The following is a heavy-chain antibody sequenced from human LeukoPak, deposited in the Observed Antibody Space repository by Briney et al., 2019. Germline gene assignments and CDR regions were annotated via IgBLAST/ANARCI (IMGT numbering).Heavy chain of an antibody. J-gene: IGHJ4*02. CDR1: GGTFSSYA. Sequence: ASVKVSCKASGGTFSSYAISWVRQAPGQGLEWMGGFDPEDGETIYAQKFQGRVTMTEDTSTDTAYMELSSLRSEDTAVYYCATDRFSVRGAEYYFDYWGQGTLVTVSS. CDR3: ATDRFSVRGAEYYFDY. CDR2: FDPEDGET. D-gene: IGHD3-10*02. V-gene: IGHV1-24*01.